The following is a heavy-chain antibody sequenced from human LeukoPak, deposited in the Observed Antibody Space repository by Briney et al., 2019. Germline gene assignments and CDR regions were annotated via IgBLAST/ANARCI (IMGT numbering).Heavy chain of an antibody. CDR2: IIPIFGTA. D-gene: IGHD3-22*01. Sequence: GASVKVSCKASGGTFSSYAISWVQQAPGQGLEWMGGIIPIFGTANYAQKFQGRVTITTDESTSTAYMELSSLRSEDTAVYYCATQPNNTYYYDSSGHNYYFDYWGQGTLVTVSS. CDR1: GGTFSSYA. CDR3: ATQPNNTYYYDSSGHNYYFDY. V-gene: IGHV1-69*05. J-gene: IGHJ4*02.